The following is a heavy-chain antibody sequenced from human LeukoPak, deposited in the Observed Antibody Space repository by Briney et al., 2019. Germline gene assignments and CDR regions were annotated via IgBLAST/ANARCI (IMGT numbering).Heavy chain of an antibody. CDR2: IWYDGRGK. CDR1: GFTFSGCG. V-gene: IGHV3-30*02. CDR3: AKDPYSYGSYFDY. D-gene: IGHD5-18*01. J-gene: IGHJ4*02. Sequence: GGSLRLSCAASGFTFSGCGMHWVRQAPGKGLEWVAFIWYDGRGKYYADSVKGQFTISRDNSKNTLYLQMNSLRAEDTAVYYCAKDPYSYGSYFDYWGQGTLVTVSS.